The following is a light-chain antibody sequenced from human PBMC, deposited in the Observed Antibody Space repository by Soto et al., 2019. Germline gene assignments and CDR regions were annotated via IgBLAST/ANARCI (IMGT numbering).Light chain of an antibody. CDR3: GTWDSDSYV. Sequence: QSVLTQPPSVSGAPGQRVTISCAGSNSNIGAGFAVHWYQHLPGAAPKLLIYDSTNRPSGIPDRFSGSKSGTSATLGITGLQTGDEGDYYCGTWDSDSYVFGTGTKVTVL. V-gene: IGLV1-40*01. CDR2: DST. J-gene: IGLJ1*01. CDR1: NSNIGAGFA.